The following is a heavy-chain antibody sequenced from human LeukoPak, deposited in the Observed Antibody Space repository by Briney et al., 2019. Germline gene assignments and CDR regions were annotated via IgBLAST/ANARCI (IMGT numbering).Heavy chain of an antibody. CDR1: GFTVSSNY. D-gene: IGHD2-21*01. J-gene: IGHJ4*02. CDR2: IHSGGST. CDR3: ARALFFDY. V-gene: IGHV3-53*01. Sequence: PGGSLRLSCAASGFTVSSNYMSWVRQAPGRGLEWVSIIHSGGSTFYADSVKGRFTISRDNSKNTLYLQMNSLRAEDTAVYYCARALFFDYWDQGTLVTVSS.